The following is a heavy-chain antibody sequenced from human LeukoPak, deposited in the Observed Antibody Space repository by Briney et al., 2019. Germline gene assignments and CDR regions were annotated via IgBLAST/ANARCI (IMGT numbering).Heavy chain of an antibody. D-gene: IGHD2-2*01. CDR2: IYPGDSDT. V-gene: IGHV5-51*01. Sequence: GESLKISCKGSGYSFMNYWIGWVRQMPGEGLEWMGLIYPGDSDTRYSPSFQGQVAISADKSISTAYLQWSSLKASDSAMYYCARLECSSTTCPFAYWGQGTLVTVSS. CDR1: GYSFMNYW. J-gene: IGHJ4*02. CDR3: ARLECSSTTCPFAY.